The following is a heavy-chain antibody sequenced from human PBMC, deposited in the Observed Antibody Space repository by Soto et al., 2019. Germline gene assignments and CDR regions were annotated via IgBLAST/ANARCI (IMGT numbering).Heavy chain of an antibody. V-gene: IGHV4-59*02. J-gene: IGHJ4*02. D-gene: IGHD6-13*01. CDR2: IYYTGST. Sequence: SETLSLTCTVSGASVSSYFWNWVRQPPGMGLEWIGYIYYTGSTDYNPSLESRVTISLDTSKSQFSLKLSSVTAADTAVYYCARGSQRGGIDYWAQGTLVTVSS. CDR3: ARGSQRGGIDY. CDR1: GASVSSYF.